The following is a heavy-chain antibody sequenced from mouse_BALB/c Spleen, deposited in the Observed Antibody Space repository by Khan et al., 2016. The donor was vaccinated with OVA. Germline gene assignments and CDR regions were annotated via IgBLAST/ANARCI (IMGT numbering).Heavy chain of an antibody. CDR2: IDPENGKT. CDR1: GFNIKNYY. J-gene: IGHJ3*01. Sequence: VQLKQSGAELVRPGALVKLSCKASGFNIKNYYLHWVKQRPEQGLEWIGWIDPENGKTIYDPKFQGKASIMAATSSNTAYLQLSSLASEDTAVYYCARDGYSPWFAYWGQGTLVTVSA. CDR3: ARDGYSPWFAY. D-gene: IGHD2-3*01. V-gene: IGHV14-1*02.